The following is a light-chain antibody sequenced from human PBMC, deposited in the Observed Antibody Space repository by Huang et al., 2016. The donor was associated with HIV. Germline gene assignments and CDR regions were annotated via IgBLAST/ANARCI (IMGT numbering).Light chain of an antibody. CDR3: QQYNNWPRT. V-gene: IGKV3-15*01. Sequence: EIVMTQSPATLSVPPGERATLSCRASHSLSSYLAWYQQKPGQAPRLLIYGASTRATGVPPRFSGTGSGTDFTLTISILQVEDSAVYSCQQYNNWPRTFGQGTKVEVK. CDR2: GAS. CDR1: HSLSSY. J-gene: IGKJ1*01.